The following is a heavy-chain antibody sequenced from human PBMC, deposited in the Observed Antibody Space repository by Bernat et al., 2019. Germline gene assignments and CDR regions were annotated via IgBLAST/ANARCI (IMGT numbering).Heavy chain of an antibody. D-gene: IGHD3-22*01. CDR1: GFTVSSNY. CDR3: ARGKNYYDSSGYYY. J-gene: IGHJ4*02. CDR2: IYSGGST. V-gene: IGHV3-66*02. Sequence: EVQLVESGGGLVQPGGSLRLSCAASGFTVSSNYMSWVRQAPGKGLEWVSVIYSGGSTYYADSVKGRFTISRDNSKNTLYLQMNSLRAEDTAVYCCARGKNYYDSSGYYYWGQGTLVTVSS.